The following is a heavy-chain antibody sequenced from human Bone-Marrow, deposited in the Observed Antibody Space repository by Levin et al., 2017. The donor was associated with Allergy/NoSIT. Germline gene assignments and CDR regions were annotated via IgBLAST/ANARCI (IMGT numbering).Heavy chain of an antibody. CDR1: GGSISSYY. CDR3: ARAAPVWFGESDGEIDY. Sequence: SETLSLTCTVSGGSISSYYWSWIRQPPGKGLEWIGYIYYSGSTNYNPSLKSRVTISVDTSKNQFSLKLSSVTAADTAVYYCARAAPVWFGESDGEIDYWGQGTLVTVSS. CDR2: IYYSGST. V-gene: IGHV4-59*01. J-gene: IGHJ4*02. D-gene: IGHD3-10*01.